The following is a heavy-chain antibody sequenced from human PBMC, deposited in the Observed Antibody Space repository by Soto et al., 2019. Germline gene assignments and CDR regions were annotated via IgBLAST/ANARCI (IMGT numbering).Heavy chain of an antibody. V-gene: IGHV5-51*01. J-gene: IGHJ6*02. D-gene: IGHD3-10*01. Sequence: GESLKISCKGSGYSFTSYWIGWVRQMPGKGLEWMGIIYPGDSDTRYSPSFQGQVTISGDKSISTAYLQWSSLKASDTALYYCARVTMVRGVTPHYYYYYGMDVWGQGTTVTVSS. CDR2: IYPGDSDT. CDR1: GYSFTSYW. CDR3: ARVTMVRGVTPHYYYYYGMDV.